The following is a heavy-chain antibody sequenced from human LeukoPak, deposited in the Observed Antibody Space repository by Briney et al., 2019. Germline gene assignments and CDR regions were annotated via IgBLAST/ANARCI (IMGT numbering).Heavy chain of an antibody. D-gene: IGHD2-2*01. CDR3: ARLGYCSSTSCFLGAFYYYYYYGMDV. CDR2: ISAYNGNT. V-gene: IGHV1-18*01. Sequence: ASVKVSCKASGYTFTAWYIHWVRQAPGQGLEWMGWISAYNGNTNYAQKLQGRVTMTTDTSTSTAYMELRSLRSDDTAVYYCARLGYCSSTSCFLGAFYYYYYYGMDVWGQGTTVTVSS. CDR1: GYTFTAWY. J-gene: IGHJ6*02.